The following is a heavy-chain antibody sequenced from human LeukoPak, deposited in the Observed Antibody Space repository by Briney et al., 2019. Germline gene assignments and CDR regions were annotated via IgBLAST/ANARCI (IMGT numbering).Heavy chain of an antibody. V-gene: IGHV3-53*01. D-gene: IGHD4/OR15-4a*01. J-gene: IGHJ4*02. CDR2: IYSDNT. CDR3: ARRAGAYSHPYDY. CDR1: GFTVSSNY. Sequence: GGSLRLSCAASGFTVSSNYMSWVRQAPGKGLEWVSFIYSDNTHYSDSVKGRFTISRDNSNNTLYLQMNSLRAEDTAAYYCARRAGAYSHPYDYWGQGTLVTVSS.